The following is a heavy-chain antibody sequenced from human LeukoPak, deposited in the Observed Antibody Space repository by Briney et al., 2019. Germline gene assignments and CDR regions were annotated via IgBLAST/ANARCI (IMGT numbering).Heavy chain of an antibody. Sequence: PSETLSLTCTVSGGSISSSSYYWGWIRQPPGKGLEWIGSIYYSGSTYYTPSLKSRVTISLDTSKNQFSLKLSSVTAADTAVYYCARDPLGDPPQGYIWGQGTLVTVSS. CDR3: ARDPLGDPPQGYI. J-gene: IGHJ4*02. CDR2: IYYSGST. CDR1: GGSISSSSYY. D-gene: IGHD6-13*01. V-gene: IGHV4-39*07.